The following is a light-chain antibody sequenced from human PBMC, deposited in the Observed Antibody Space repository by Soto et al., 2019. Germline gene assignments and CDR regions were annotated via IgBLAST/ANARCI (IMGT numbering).Light chain of an antibody. CDR2: GAS. Sequence: TVLTQSPGTLSLSPGERATLSCRASQSVNSRYLAWYQQKPGQAPRLLIYGASSRATGIPDRFSGSGSGTDFTLTISRLEPEDFAVYYCQQYDSSLWTFGQGTKVEIK. V-gene: IGKV3-20*01. CDR1: QSVNSRY. CDR3: QQYDSSLWT. J-gene: IGKJ1*01.